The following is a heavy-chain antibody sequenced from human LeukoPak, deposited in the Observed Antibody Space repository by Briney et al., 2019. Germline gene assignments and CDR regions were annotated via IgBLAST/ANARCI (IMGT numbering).Heavy chain of an antibody. CDR3: ARRGSTSFIYYYYYMDV. CDR1: GGSISSSSYY. CDR2: IYYSGST. V-gene: IGHV4-39*01. J-gene: IGHJ6*03. D-gene: IGHD2-2*01. Sequence: SETLSLTCTVSGGSISSSSYYGGWIRQPPGKGLEWIWSIYYSGSTYYNPSLKSRVTISVDTSKNQFSLKLSSVTAADTAVYYCARRGSTSFIYYYYYMDVWGKGTTVTVSS.